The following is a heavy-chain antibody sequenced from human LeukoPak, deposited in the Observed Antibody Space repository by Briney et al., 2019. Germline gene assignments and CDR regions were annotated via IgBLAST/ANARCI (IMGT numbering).Heavy chain of an antibody. V-gene: IGHV1-8*03. CDR1: GYTFTSYD. Sequence: ASVKVSCKASGYTFTSYDINWVRQATGQGLEWMGWMNPNSGNTGYAQKFRGRVTITRNTSISTAYMELSSLRSEDTAVYYCASDRGLNWFDPWGQGTLVTVSS. D-gene: IGHD1-14*01. CDR2: MNPNSGNT. CDR3: ASDRGLNWFDP. J-gene: IGHJ5*02.